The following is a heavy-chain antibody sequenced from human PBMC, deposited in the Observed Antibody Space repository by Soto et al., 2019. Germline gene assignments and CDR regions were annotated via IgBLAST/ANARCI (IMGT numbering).Heavy chain of an antibody. CDR1: GFTFSSYA. CDR3: ARDRWMGSSCFDY. V-gene: IGHV3-64*01. Sequence: EVQLVESGGGLVQPGGSLRLSCAASGFTFSSYAMHWVRQAPGKGLEYVSAISSNGGSTYYANSVKGRFTISRDNSKNTLYLQMGSLRAEDMAVYYCARDRWMGSSCFDYWGQGTLVTVSS. CDR2: ISSNGGST. D-gene: IGHD6-13*01. J-gene: IGHJ4*02.